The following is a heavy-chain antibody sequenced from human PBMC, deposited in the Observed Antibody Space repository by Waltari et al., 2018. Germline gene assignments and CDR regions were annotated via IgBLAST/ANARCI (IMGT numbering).Heavy chain of an antibody. D-gene: IGHD5-12*01. J-gene: IGHJ4*02. V-gene: IGHV3-21*01. CDR2: ISSSSSYI. CDR3: ARSNSGYDSSFFDY. Sequence: EVQLVESGGGLVKPGGSLRLSCAASGFTFSSYSMNWVRQAPGKGLEWVSSISSSSSYIYYADSVKGRFTISRDNAKNSLYLQMNSLRVEDTAVYYCARSNSGYDSSFFDYWGQGTLVTVSS. CDR1: GFTFSSYS.